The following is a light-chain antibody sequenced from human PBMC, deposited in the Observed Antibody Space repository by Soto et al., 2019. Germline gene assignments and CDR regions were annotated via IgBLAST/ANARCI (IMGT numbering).Light chain of an antibody. Sequence: EIVMTQSPATLSVFAGERATLSCRASQSVSSNLVWYQQKPGQAPKLLIYNTFTRATGIPVRFSGSGSGTEFTLTISSLQSEDVAVYYCQQYNNWPYTFGQGTKLEI. CDR1: QSVSSN. V-gene: IGKV3-15*01. CDR2: NTF. J-gene: IGKJ2*01. CDR3: QQYNNWPYT.